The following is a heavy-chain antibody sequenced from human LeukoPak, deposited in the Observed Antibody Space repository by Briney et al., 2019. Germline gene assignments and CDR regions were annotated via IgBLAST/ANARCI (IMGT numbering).Heavy chain of an antibody. Sequence: SETLSLTCAVYGGSFSGYYECWIRQLPGGGLEWIGEMNHDETTNKNPSLKGRVTISVYTSKNQFSLRVNSVTAADTAVYYCARALGYIYGFGAYFDSWGQGTGVTVSS. CDR3: ARALGYIYGFGAYFDS. V-gene: IGHV4-34*01. CDR2: MNHDETT. CDR1: GGSFSGYY. J-gene: IGHJ4*02. D-gene: IGHD5-18*01.